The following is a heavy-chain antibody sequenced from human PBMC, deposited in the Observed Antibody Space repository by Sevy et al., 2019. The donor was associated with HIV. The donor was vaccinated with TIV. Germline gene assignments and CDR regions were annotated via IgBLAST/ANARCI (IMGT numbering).Heavy chain of an antibody. CDR1: GFTFSSYD. CDR2: ISSSGSSI. CDR3: ARDRRTLNYYASSGYNYYFDY. J-gene: IGHJ4*02. V-gene: IGHV3-48*03. Sequence: GGSLRLSCTASGFTFSSYDMNWVRQAPGKGLEWVSKISSSGSSIYYADSVKGRFTISRDNAKNSLYLQMNSLRAEDTAVYYCARDRRTLNYYASSGYNYYFDYWGQGTLVTVSS. D-gene: IGHD3-22*01.